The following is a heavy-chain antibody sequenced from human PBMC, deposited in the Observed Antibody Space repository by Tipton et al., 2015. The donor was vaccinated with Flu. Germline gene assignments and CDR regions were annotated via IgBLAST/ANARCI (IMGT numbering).Heavy chain of an antibody. CDR1: GDSIRSSNYY. V-gene: IGHV4-39*07. Sequence: GLVKPSETLSLTCGVSGDSIRSSNYYWGWIRQPPGKGLEWIGNTFHSGNTYHNPSLKSRVTISVDTSKNQFSLKLSSVTAADTAVYYCARRDYSNYVSDPKNWFDPWGQGTLVTVSS. CDR3: ARRDYSNYVSDPKNWFDP. D-gene: IGHD4-11*01. CDR2: TFHSGNT. J-gene: IGHJ5*02.